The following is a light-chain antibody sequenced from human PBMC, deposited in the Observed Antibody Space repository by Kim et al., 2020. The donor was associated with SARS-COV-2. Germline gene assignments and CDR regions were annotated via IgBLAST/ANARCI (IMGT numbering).Light chain of an antibody. V-gene: IGKV4-1*01. CDR3: QQYYSTPWT. CDR2: WAS. J-gene: IGKJ1*01. Sequence: DIVMTQSPDSLAVSLGERATIKCKSSQSVLHSANDKNNLAWYQQRPGQFPKLLIYWASTRESGVPDQFRGSGSGTDFTLTISSLQAEDVAVYYCQQYYSTPWTFGQGTKVDIK. CDR1: QSVLHSANDKNN.